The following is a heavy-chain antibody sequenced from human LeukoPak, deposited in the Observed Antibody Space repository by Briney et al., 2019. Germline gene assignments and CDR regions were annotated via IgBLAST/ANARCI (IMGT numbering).Heavy chain of an antibody. CDR2: IKQDGSEK. D-gene: IGHD3-9*01. CDR3: ARGGYFDWLKD. J-gene: IGHJ4*02. CDR1: GFTFSSYW. Sequence: GGSLRLSCTASGFTFSSYWMSWVRQAPGKGLEWVANIKQDGSEKYYVDSVKGRFTISRDNAKNSLYLQMNSLRAEDTAVYYCARGGYFDWLKDWGQGTLVTVSS. V-gene: IGHV3-7*01.